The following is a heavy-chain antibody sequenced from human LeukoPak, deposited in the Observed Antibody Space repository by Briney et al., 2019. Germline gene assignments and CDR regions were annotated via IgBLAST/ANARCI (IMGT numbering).Heavy chain of an antibody. V-gene: IGHV4-39*07. J-gene: IGHJ4*02. Sequence: SETLSLTCTVSGDSISSDNYLWAWIRQPPGKGLEWIGNIYSSGSPYYNPSLQSRVTISLDTPKTQFSLNLRSVTAADTAVYYCARKPKDCSGGNCYWYYFDYWGQGTLVTVSS. CDR3: ARKPKDCSGGNCYWYYFDY. CDR2: IYSSGSP. D-gene: IGHD2-15*01. CDR1: GDSISSDNYL.